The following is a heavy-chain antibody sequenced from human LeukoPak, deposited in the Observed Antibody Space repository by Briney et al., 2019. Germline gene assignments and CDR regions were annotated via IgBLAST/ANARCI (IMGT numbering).Heavy chain of an antibody. J-gene: IGHJ5*02. CDR3: AREAITIFGVVRTQTTTRPHRFDP. CDR1: GFTFSSYS. V-gene: IGHV3-21*04. CDR2: ISSSSSYI. Sequence: PGGSLRLSCAASGFTFSSYSMNWVRQAPGKGLEWVSSISSSSSYIYYADSVKGRFTISRDNAKNSLYLQMNSLRAEDTAVYYCAREAITIFGVVRTQTTTRPHRFDPWGQGTLVTVSS. D-gene: IGHD3-3*01.